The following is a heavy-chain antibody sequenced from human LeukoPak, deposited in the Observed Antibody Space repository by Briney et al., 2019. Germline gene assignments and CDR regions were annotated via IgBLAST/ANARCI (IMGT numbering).Heavy chain of an antibody. CDR1: GYTFTSYG. J-gene: IGHJ4*02. V-gene: IGHV1-46*01. Sequence: ASVKVSCKASGYTFTSYGISWVRQAPAQGLEWMGIINPSGGSTSYARKFQGRVTMTRDTSTSTVYMELSSLRSEDTDVYCCARVRDYYDSSGYYQGGYFDYWGQGTLVTVSS. CDR2: INPSGGST. CDR3: ARVRDYYDSSGYYQGGYFDY. D-gene: IGHD3-22*01.